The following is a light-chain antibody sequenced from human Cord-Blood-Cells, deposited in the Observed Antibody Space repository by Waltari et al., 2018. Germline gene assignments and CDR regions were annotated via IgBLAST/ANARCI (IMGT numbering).Light chain of an antibody. V-gene: IGKV4-1*01. CDR1: QSVLYSSNNKNY. Sequence: DIVMTQSPDSMAVSLGERATINCKSSQSVLYSSNNKNYLAWYQQKPGQPPKLLIYWASTRESGVPDRCSGSGSGTDLTLTISSLQAEDVAVYYCQQYYSTPYTFGQGTKLEIK. CDR3: QQYYSTPYT. CDR2: WAS. J-gene: IGKJ2*01.